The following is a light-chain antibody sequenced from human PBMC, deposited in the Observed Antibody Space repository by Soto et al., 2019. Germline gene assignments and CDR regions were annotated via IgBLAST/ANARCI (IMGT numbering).Light chain of an antibody. CDR3: QQHGMSNIT. CDR2: DAS. Sequence: PATLSVSPGARATLSCRTSLSVSVYLDWYQQKPGQAPRLLIYDASNRATGIPDRFSGSGSGTDFALTISRLETEDFAVYYCQQHGMSNITFCQGTRLEI. CDR1: LSVSVY. V-gene: IGKV3-11*01. J-gene: IGKJ5*01.